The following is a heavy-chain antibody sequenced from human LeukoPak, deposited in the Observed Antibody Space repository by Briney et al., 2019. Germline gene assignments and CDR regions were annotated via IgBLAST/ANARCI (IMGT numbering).Heavy chain of an antibody. Sequence: PGGSLRLSCAASGFTFSSYSMNWVRQAPGKGLEWVSYISSSSTIYYADSVKGRFTISRDNAKNSLYLQMNSLRDEDTAVYYCARDQQQLAPYYYYGMDVWGQGTTVTVSS. CDR2: ISSSSTI. V-gene: IGHV3-48*02. J-gene: IGHJ6*02. CDR3: ARDQQQLAPYYYYGMDV. D-gene: IGHD6-13*01. CDR1: GFTFSSYS.